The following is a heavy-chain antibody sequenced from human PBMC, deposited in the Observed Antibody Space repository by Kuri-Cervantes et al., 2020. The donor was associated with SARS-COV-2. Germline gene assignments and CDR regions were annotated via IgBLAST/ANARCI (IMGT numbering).Heavy chain of an antibody. CDR3: ARDQHPYDFWSGYYNYYYGMDV. V-gene: IGHV3-21*01. D-gene: IGHD3-3*01. CDR1: GFTFSSYS. J-gene: IGHJ6*02. Sequence: GESLKISCAASGFTFSSYSMNWVRQAPGKGLEWVSSISSSSSYIYYADSVKGRFTISRDNAKNSLYLQMNSLRAEDTAVYYCARDQHPYDFWSGYYNYYYGMDVWGQGTTVTVSS. CDR2: ISSSSSYI.